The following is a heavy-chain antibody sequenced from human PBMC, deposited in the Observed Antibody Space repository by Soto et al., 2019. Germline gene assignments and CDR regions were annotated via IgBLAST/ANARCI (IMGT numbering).Heavy chain of an antibody. D-gene: IGHD2-21*01. J-gene: IGHJ6*02. V-gene: IGHV1-2*04. CDR2: INPNSGGT. CDR3: ARSLGDGGHYWFYYDMGV. Sequence: GASVKVSCKASGYTFTGYYMHWVRQAPGQGLEWMGWINPNSGGTNYAQQFQGWVTMTRDTSISTAYMELSRLRSDDTAVYYGARSLGDGGHYWFYYDMGVWGQGTTVAV. CDR1: GYTFTGYY.